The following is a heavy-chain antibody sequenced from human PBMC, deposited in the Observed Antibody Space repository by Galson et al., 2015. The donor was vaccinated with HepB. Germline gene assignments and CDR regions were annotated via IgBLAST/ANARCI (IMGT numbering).Heavy chain of an antibody. CDR1: GFPFSTYT. J-gene: IGHJ4*02. V-gene: IGHV3-48*02. D-gene: IGHD2-21*01. CDR3: ATSKRTYCGGNCYTYYFDY. CDR2: ISPSSSTI. Sequence: SLRLSCAASGFPFSTYTINWVRQAPGKGLEWVSYISPSSSTIYFADSVKGRFTISRDNAKNSLYLRMNSLRDEDTAVYYCATSKRTYCGGNCYTYYFDYWGQGTLVTVSS.